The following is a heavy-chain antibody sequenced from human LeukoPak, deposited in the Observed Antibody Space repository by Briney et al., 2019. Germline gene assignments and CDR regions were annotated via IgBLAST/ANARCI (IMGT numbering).Heavy chain of an antibody. CDR2: ILPGGRES. CDR3: MSAHGY. V-gene: IGHV3-7*01. J-gene: IGHJ4*02. Sequence: PAGTLRCSCVGSGYSFSYIMMARHPQAQGKAVEWMDTILPGGRESFRVDSVKGRFTIYRGNAKNSLSLQMNSLRAADTAVYYCMSAHGYWGQGTLVTVSS. CDR1: GYSFSYIM.